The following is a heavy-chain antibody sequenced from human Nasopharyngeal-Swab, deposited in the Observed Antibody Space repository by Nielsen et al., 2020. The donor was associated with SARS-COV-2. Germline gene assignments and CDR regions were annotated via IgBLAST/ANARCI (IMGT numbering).Heavy chain of an antibody. D-gene: IGHD6-19*01. Sequence: GGSLRLSCAASGFTFSTYSMIWVRQAPAKGLEWVSWISSSVSYIYYSDSVKGRFTISRDNAKNALYLQMSSLRAEDTAVYYCARLPSAWGRRDFDYWGQGTLVTVSS. CDR3: ARLPSAWGRRDFDY. CDR1: GFTFSTYS. J-gene: IGHJ4*02. CDR2: ISSSVSYI. V-gene: IGHV3-21*06.